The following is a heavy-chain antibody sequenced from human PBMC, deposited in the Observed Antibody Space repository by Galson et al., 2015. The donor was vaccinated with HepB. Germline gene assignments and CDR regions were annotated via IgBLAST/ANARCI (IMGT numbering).Heavy chain of an antibody. Sequence: TLSLTCTVSGGSISSGGYYWSWIRQHPGKGLEWIGYIYYSGSTYYNPSLKSRVTISVDTSKNQFSLKLSSVTAADTAVYYCARAPSTGPYPFDYWGQGTLVTVSS. CDR2: IYYSGST. J-gene: IGHJ4*02. V-gene: IGHV4-31*03. CDR1: GGSISSGGYY. D-gene: IGHD1-1*01. CDR3: ARAPSTGPYPFDY.